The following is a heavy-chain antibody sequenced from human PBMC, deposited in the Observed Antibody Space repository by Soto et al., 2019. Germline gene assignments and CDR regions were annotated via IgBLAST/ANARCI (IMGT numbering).Heavy chain of an antibody. CDR3: AKGRWLLKMNDAFDI. Sequence: GGSLRLSCAASGFTFDDYAMHWVRQAPGKGLEWVSGISWNSGSIGYADSVKGRFTISRDNAKNSLYLQMNSLRAEDTALYYCAKGRWLLKMNDAFDICGQGTMVTVSS. D-gene: IGHD1-26*01. V-gene: IGHV3-9*01. CDR1: GFTFDDYA. CDR2: ISWNSGSI. J-gene: IGHJ3*02.